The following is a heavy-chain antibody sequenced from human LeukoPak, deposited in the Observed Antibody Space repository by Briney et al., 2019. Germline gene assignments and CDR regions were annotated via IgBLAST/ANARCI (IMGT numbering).Heavy chain of an antibody. CDR2: IYTSGST. CDR1: GGSFSGYY. V-gene: IGHV4-4*07. D-gene: IGHD3-22*01. J-gene: IGHJ4*02. CDR3: ARDPYDSSGYYYFDY. Sequence: SETLSLTCAVYGGSFSGYYWSWIRQPAGKGLEWIGRIYTSGSTNYNPSLKSRVTMSVDTSKNQFSLKLSSVTAADTAVYYCARDPYDSSGYYYFDYWGQGTLVTVSS.